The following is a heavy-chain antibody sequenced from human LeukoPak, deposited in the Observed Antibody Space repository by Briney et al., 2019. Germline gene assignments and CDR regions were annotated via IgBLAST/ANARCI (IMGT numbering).Heavy chain of an antibody. CDR3: ARHPGDY. Sequence: SETLSLTCTVSGGSFSSGSYYWSWIRQPAGKGLEWIGRIYTSGTSNYNPSLKSRVTISVNTSKNQFSLKLSSVTAADTAVYYCARHPGDYWGQGTLVTVSS. J-gene: IGHJ4*02. CDR1: GGSFSSGSYY. CDR2: IYTSGTS. V-gene: IGHV4-61*02.